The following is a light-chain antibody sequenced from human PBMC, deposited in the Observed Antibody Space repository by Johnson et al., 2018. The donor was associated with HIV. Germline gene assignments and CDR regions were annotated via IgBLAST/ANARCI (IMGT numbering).Light chain of an antibody. V-gene: IGLV1-51*01. J-gene: IGLJ1*01. CDR3: GTWDSSLSAYV. CDR1: SSNIRNNY. Sequence: QSVLTQPPSVSAAPGQKVTISCSGSSSNIRNNYVSWYQQLPGTAPKVLIYDNNKRPSGIPDRFSGSKSGTSATLGITGLQTGDEADYYCGTWDSSLSAYVFGTGTKVTAL. CDR2: DNN.